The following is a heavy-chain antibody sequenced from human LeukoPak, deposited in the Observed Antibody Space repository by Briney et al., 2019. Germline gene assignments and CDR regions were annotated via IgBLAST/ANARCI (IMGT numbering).Heavy chain of an antibody. Sequence: PGGSLRLSCAASGFTFSSYAMHWVRQAPGKGLEWVAVISYDGSNKYYADSVKGRFTISRDNSKNALYLQMNSLRAEDTAVYYCARPGTKYRYYGSGSYIDYSGQGTLVTVSS. CDR3: ARPGTKYRYYGSGSYIDY. CDR1: GFTFSSYA. D-gene: IGHD3-10*01. V-gene: IGHV3-30-3*01. CDR2: ISYDGSNK. J-gene: IGHJ4*02.